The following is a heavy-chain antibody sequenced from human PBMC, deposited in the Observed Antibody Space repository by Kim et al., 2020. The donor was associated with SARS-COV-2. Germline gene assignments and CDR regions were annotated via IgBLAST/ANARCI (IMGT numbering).Heavy chain of an antibody. Sequence: SETLSLTCTVSGGSISSGGYYWSWIRQHPGKGLEWIGYIYYSGSTYYNPSLKSRVTISVDTSKNQFSLKLSSVTAADTAVYYCARDRDSSGWSHYFDYWGQGTLVTVSS. CDR2: IYYSGST. V-gene: IGHV4-31*03. D-gene: IGHD6-19*01. CDR3: ARDRDSSGWSHYFDY. CDR1: GGSISSGGYY. J-gene: IGHJ4*02.